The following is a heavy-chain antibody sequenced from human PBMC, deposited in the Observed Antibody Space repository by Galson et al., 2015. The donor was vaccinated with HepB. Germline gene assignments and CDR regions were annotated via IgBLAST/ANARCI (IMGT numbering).Heavy chain of an antibody. CDR2: ISSSSSYI. J-gene: IGHJ4*02. D-gene: IGHD5-18*01. CDR1: GFTFSSYS. Sequence: SLRLSCAASGFTFSSYSMNWVRQAPGKGLEWVSSISSSSSYIYYADSVKGRFTISRDNAKNSLYLQMNSLRAEDTAVYYCARDRRADTAMVSWPFDYWGQGTLVTVSS. V-gene: IGHV3-21*01. CDR3: ARDRRADTAMVSWPFDY.